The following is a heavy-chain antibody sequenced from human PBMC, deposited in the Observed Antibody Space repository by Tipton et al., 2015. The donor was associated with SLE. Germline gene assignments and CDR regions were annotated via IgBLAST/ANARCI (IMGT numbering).Heavy chain of an antibody. CDR1: GFTLSNYA. Sequence: GSLRLSCVASGFTLSNYAMSWVRQAPGKGLEWVSIFYSGTGTNYADSVKGRFTISRDNSKNTLYLQMNSLRAEDTAVYYCAKDLRGNIGFDIWGQGTMVTVSS. J-gene: IGHJ3*02. CDR3: AKDLRGNIGFDI. V-gene: IGHV3-23*03. D-gene: IGHD1-26*01. CDR2: FYSGTGT.